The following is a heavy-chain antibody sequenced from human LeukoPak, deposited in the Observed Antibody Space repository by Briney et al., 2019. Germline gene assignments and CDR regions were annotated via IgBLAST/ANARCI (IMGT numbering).Heavy chain of an antibody. D-gene: IGHD2-15*01. Sequence: ASVKVSCKASGGTFSSYAISWVRQAPGQGLEWMGGIIPIFGTANYAQKFQGRVTITTDESTSTAYMELSSLRSEDTAVYYCARRYGERYCSGGSCPHDAFDIWGQGTMVTVSS. CDR3: ARRYGERYCSGGSCPHDAFDI. J-gene: IGHJ3*02. CDR1: GGTFSSYA. CDR2: IIPIFGTA. V-gene: IGHV1-69*05.